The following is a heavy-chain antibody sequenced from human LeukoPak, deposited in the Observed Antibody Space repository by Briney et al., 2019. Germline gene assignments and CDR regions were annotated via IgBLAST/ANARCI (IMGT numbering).Heavy chain of an antibody. V-gene: IGHV1-2*02. J-gene: IGHJ5*02. Sequence: ASVKVSCKASGYTFTGYYMHWVRQAPGQGLEWMGWINPNSGGTNYAQKFQGRVTMTRDTSISTAYMELSRLRSDDTAVYYCARDLKRWFGDLMSWFDPWGQGTLVTVSS. D-gene: IGHD3-10*01. CDR2: INPNSGGT. CDR3: ARDLKRWFGDLMSWFDP. CDR1: GYTFTGYY.